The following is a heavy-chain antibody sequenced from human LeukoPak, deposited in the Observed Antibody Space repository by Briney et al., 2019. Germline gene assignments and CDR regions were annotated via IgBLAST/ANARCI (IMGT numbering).Heavy chain of an antibody. Sequence: ASVKVSCKASGYTFTSYYMHWVRQAPGQGLEWMGRIIPILGIANYAQKFQGRVTITADKSTSTAYMELSSLRSEDTAVYYCARVSLDSSGYYYVRYWGQGTLVTVSS. J-gene: IGHJ4*02. V-gene: IGHV1-69*04. CDR3: ARVSLDSSGYYYVRY. D-gene: IGHD3-22*01. CDR1: GYTFTSYY. CDR2: IIPILGIA.